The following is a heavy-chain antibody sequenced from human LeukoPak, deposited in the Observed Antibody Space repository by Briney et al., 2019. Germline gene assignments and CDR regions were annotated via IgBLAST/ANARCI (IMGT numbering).Heavy chain of an antibody. CDR3: ARADYYGSGRDP. J-gene: IGHJ5*02. CDR2: IIPIFGTA. Sequence: SVKVSCKASGGTFSSYAISWVRQAPGQGLEWMGGIIPIFGTANYAQKFQGRVTITTDESTSTAYMELSSLRSEDTAVYYCARADYYGSGRDPWGQGTLATVSS. CDR1: GGTFSSYA. V-gene: IGHV1-69*05. D-gene: IGHD3-10*01.